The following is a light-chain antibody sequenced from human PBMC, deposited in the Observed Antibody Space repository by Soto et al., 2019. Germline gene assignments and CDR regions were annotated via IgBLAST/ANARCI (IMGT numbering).Light chain of an antibody. CDR1: SSDVGGYNY. Sequence: QSALTQPASVSGSPGQSITIAFTGTSSDVGGYNYVSWYQQHPGRAPKLIIYEVSNRPSGVSNRFSGSKSGNTASLAISGLQAEDEADYYCSAYTTGSTLVVFGGGTKLTVL. CDR2: EVS. J-gene: IGLJ2*01. CDR3: SAYTTGSTLVV. V-gene: IGLV2-14*01.